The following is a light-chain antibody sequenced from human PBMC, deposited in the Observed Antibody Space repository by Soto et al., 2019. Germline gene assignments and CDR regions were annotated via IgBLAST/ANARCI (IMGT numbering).Light chain of an antibody. CDR2: GAS. CDR1: QSVSSSY. CDR3: QQYGTSPPIT. Sequence: ERVLTQSPATLSVSPGERGTLSCRASQSVSSSYLAWYQQKPGQAPRLLIYGASSRATGIPDRFSGSGSGTDFTLTIRRLEPEDFAVYYCQQYGTSPPITFGQGTRLEI. J-gene: IGKJ5*01. V-gene: IGKV3-20*01.